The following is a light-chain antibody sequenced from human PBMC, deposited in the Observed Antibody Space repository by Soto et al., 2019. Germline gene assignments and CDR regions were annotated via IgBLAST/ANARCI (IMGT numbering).Light chain of an antibody. Sequence: QSALTQPPSVSGTPGQSDTISCTGTSSDVGYYNRVSWYQQPPVTAPKLLIYEVSNRPSGVPDRFPGYKSGNTASLTISGLKAEDEAHYYCTLYTSITFYVF. CDR3: TLYTSITFYV. CDR1: SSDVGYYNR. V-gene: IGLV2-18*01. J-gene: IGLJ6*01. CDR2: EVS.